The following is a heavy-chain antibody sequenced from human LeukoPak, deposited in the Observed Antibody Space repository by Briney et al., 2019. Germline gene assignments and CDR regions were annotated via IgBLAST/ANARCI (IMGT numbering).Heavy chain of an antibody. V-gene: IGHV5-51*01. CDR1: GYSFTSYW. D-gene: IGHD6-13*01. CDR2: IYPGDSDT. J-gene: IGHJ6*03. CDR3: ARQREQQLGSRYYYYMDV. Sequence: GESLKISCKGSGYSFTSYWIGWVRQMPGKGLEWMGIIYPGDSDTRYSPSFQGQVTISADKSISTAYLQWSSLKASDTAMYYCARQREQQLGSRYYYYMDVWGKGTTVTVSS.